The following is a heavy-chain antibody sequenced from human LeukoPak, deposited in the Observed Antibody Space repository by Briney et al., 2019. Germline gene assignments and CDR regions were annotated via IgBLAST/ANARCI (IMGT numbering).Heavy chain of an antibody. J-gene: IGHJ6*02. CDR1: GGSISSGGYS. D-gene: IGHD1-1*01. CDR3: ARAYNRVSYYYGMDV. V-gene: IGHV4-30-2*01. Sequence: PSETLSLTCAVSGGSISSGGYSWSWIRQPPGKGLEWIGYIYHSGSTYYNPSLKSRVTISVDRSKNQFSLRLSSVTAADTAVYYCARAYNRVSYYYGMDVWGQGTTVTVSS. CDR2: IYHSGST.